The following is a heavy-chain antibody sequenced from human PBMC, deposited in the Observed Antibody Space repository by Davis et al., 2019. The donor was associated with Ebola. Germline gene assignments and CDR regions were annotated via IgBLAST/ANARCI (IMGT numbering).Heavy chain of an antibody. D-gene: IGHD2-2*02. V-gene: IGHV1-69*13. Sequence: SVKVSCKASGYTFTGYYMHWVRQAPGQGLEWMGWINPIFGTANYAQKFQGRVTITADESTSTAYLELSSLRSEDTAVYYCAAEVWDEVPAAIGNDYWGQGTLVTVSS. CDR2: INPIFGTA. CDR1: GYTFTGYY. CDR3: AAEVWDEVPAAIGNDY. J-gene: IGHJ4*02.